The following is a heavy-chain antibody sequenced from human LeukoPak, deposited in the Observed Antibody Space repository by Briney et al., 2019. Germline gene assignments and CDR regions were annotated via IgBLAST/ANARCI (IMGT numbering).Heavy chain of an antibody. CDR1: GGSISSGDYY. V-gene: IGHV4-30-4*01. Sequence: PSETLSLTCTVSGGSISSGDYYWSWIRQPPGKGLEWIGYIYYSGSTYYNPSLKSRVTISVDTSKNQFSLKLSSVTAADTAVYYCARALSGVRGVRGRYFDYWGQGTLVTVSS. CDR2: IYYSGST. CDR3: ARALSGVRGVRGRYFDY. D-gene: IGHD3-10*01. J-gene: IGHJ4*02.